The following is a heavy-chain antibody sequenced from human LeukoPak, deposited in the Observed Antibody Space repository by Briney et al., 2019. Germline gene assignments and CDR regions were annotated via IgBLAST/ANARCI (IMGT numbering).Heavy chain of an antibody. CDR2: INHSGST. CDR3: ARVGYYGSGSYSKGGY. J-gene: IGHJ4*02. Sequence: SETLSLTCAVYGGSFSGYYWSWIRQPPGKGLEWIGEINHSGSTNYNPSLKSRVTILVDTSKNQFSLKLSSVTAADTAVYYCARVGYYGSGSYSKGGYWGQGTLVTVSS. CDR1: GGSFSGYY. V-gene: IGHV4-34*01. D-gene: IGHD3-10*01.